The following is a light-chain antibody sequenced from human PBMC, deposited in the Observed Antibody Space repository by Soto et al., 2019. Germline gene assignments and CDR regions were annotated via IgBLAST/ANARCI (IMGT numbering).Light chain of an antibody. CDR2: KTS. J-gene: IGKJ1*01. CDR1: QTINNW. Sequence: DVQMTPSPSTLSASVLYIVNITFRSSQTINNWLAWYQQRPGKAPTFLIYKTSTLETGVPSRFSGSGSGTEFTLSISSLQPEDFAIYYCQKYNKYPWKFGQGTKVDIK. V-gene: IGKV1-5*03. CDR3: QKYNKYPWK.